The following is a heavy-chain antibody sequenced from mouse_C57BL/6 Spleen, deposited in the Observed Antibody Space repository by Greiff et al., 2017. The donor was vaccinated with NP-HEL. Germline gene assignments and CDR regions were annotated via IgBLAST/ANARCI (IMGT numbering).Heavy chain of an antibody. V-gene: IGHV1-80*01. J-gene: IGHJ2*01. CDR3: AREGSNYLFDY. CDR2: IYPGDGDT. CDR1: GYAFSSYW. Sequence: QVQLQQSGAELVKPGASVKISCKASGYAFSSYWMNWVKQRPGKGLEWIGQIYPGDGDTNYNGKFKGKATLTADKSSSTAYMQLSSLTSEDSAVYFCAREGSNYLFDYWGQGTTLTVSS. D-gene: IGHD2-5*01.